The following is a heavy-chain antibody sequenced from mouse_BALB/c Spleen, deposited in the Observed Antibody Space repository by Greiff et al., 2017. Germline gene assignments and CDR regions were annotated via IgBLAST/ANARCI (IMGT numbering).Heavy chain of an antibody. V-gene: IGHV5-6-2*01. J-gene: IGHJ4*01. CDR1: GFTFSSYY. Sequence: EVMLVESGGGLVKLGGSLKLSCAASGFTFSSYYMSWVRQTPEKRLELVAAINSNGGSTYYPDTVKGRFTISRDNAKNTLYLQMSSLKSEDTALYYCARDYYGNLFYAMDYWGQGTSVTVSS. CDR3: ARDYYGNLFYAMDY. CDR2: INSNGGST. D-gene: IGHD2-1*01.